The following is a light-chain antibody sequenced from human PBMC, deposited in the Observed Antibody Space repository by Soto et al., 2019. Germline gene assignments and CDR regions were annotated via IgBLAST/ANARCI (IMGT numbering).Light chain of an antibody. Sequence: QSVLTQPPSASGTPGQRVTISCSGSTSNIGSYTVNWYQHLPATAPKLLIHDNNQRPSGVPDRFSGSKSGTSASLAINGLQSEDEADYYCQSFDRGLSGLIFAAGTKLTVL. CDR3: QSFDRGLSGLI. V-gene: IGLV1-44*01. CDR1: TSNIGSYT. CDR2: DNN. J-gene: IGLJ2*01.